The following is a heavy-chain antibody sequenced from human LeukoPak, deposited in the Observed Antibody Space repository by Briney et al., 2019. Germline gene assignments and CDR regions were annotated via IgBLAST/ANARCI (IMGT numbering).Heavy chain of an antibody. Sequence: ASVKVSCKASGYTFTGYYMHWVRQAPGQGLEWMGWINPNSGGTNYAQKFQGRVTMTRDTSISTAYMELSRLRSDDTAVYYCAGVALTAAGTMWANSHFDYWGQGTLVTVSS. CDR2: INPNSGGT. CDR3: AGVALTAAGTMWANSHFDY. V-gene: IGHV1-2*02. J-gene: IGHJ4*02. CDR1: GYTFTGYY. D-gene: IGHD6-13*01.